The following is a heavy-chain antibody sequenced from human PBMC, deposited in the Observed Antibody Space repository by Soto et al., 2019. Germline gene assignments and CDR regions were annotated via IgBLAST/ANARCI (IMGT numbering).Heavy chain of an antibody. CDR1: GGSIDSTDYS. CDR3: ARIHWSQSSLDY. D-gene: IGHD6-19*01. Sequence: SETLSLTCAVSGGSIDSTDYSLTWILQPPGKGLEWIGYVSHRGTAYSIPSLNGRLTLSMDSSQTQFSLNLTSVTAADSAVSYCARIHWSQSSLDYWGRGILVTVSS. J-gene: IGHJ4*02. CDR2: VSHRGTA. V-gene: IGHV4-30-2*01.